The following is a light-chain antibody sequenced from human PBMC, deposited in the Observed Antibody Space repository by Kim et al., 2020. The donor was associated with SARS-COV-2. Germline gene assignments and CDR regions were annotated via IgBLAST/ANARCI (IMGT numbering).Light chain of an antibody. CDR1: NIGTKR. J-gene: IGLJ1*01. V-gene: IGLV3-21*04. CDR2: YDT. CDR3: QVWDSISDHHV. Sequence: APGKTARITWGGDNIGTKRVHWYQQRPGQAPVLVIYYDTGRPSGIPERFSGSNSGNTATLTLSRVEAGDEADYYCQVWDSISDHHVFGTGTKVTVL.